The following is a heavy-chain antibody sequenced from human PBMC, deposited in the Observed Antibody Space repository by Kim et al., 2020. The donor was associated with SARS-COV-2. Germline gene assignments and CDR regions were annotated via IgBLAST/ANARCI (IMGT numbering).Heavy chain of an antibody. V-gene: IGHV6-1*01. CDR2: WYY. J-gene: IGHJ4*02. CDR3: ARDFYYFDY. Sequence: WYYDYAVSVKSRITINPDTSKNQFSLQLDSVTPEDTAVYYCARDFYYFDYWGQGTLVTVSS.